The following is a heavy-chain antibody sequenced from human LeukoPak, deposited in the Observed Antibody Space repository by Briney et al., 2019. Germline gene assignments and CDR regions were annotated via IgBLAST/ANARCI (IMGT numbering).Heavy chain of an antibody. Sequence: QPGRSLRLSCAASGFTFSSYGMHWVRQAPGKGLEWVAVIWYDGSNKYYADSVKGRFTISRDNSKNTLYLQMNSLSAEDTAVYYCARDYVRGNAAFDIWGQGTMVTVSS. CDR1: GFTFSSYG. D-gene: IGHD3-16*01. CDR2: IWYDGSNK. CDR3: ARDYVRGNAAFDI. V-gene: IGHV3-33*01. J-gene: IGHJ3*02.